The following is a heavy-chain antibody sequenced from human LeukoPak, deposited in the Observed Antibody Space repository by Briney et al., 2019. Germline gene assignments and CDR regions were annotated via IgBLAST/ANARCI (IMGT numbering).Heavy chain of an antibody. D-gene: IGHD4-17*01. Sequence: SGGSLRLSCAASGFTFSSYAMSWVRQAPGKGLEWVSAISGSGGSTYYADSVKGRFTISRDNSKNTLYLQMNSLGAEDTAVYYCAKLPHSIYGKYFQHWGQGTLVTVSS. J-gene: IGHJ1*01. CDR3: AKLPHSIYGKYFQH. CDR2: ISGSGGST. CDR1: GFTFSSYA. V-gene: IGHV3-23*01.